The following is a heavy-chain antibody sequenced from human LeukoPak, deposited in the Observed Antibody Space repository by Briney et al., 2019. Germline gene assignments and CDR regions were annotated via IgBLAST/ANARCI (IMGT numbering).Heavy chain of an antibody. Sequence: KSGGSLRLSCAASRFTFGSYSMTWVRQAPGKGLEWVSSLSSSSVTIYYADSVKGRFTISRGNAKNSLYLQMNSLRAEDTAVYYCASSVPGSPYFFDWGQGTLVTVSS. CDR3: ASSVPGSPYFFD. J-gene: IGHJ4*02. CDR1: RFTFGSYS. V-gene: IGHV3-21*01. D-gene: IGHD2/OR15-2a*01. CDR2: LSSSSVTI.